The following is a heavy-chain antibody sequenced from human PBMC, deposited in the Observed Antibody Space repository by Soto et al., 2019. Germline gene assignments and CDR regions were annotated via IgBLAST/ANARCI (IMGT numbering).Heavy chain of an antibody. V-gene: IGHV3-23*01. CDR3: AKDSISYNGIYDAFEL. J-gene: IGHJ3*01. CDR1: GFTFSNYA. CDR2: IGGGDDI. Sequence: PGGSLRLSCEASGFTFSNYAMAWVRQTPGEGPEWVSTIGGGDDIFYAESVKGRFIISRDDSRSTMYLQMDNLRVEDTAIYFCAKDSISYNGIYDAFELWGQGTVVTVSS. D-gene: IGHD3-3*02.